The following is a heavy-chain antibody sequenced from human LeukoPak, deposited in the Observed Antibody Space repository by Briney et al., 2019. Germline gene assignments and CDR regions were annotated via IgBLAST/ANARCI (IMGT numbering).Heavy chain of an antibody. CDR1: GYTFTSYE. D-gene: IGHD3-16*01. J-gene: IGHJ3*02. CDR3: ARHILRNVDYVRAAFYM. V-gene: IGHV1-8*01. CDR2: MNPNSGNT. Sequence: ASVKVSCKSSGYTFTSYEITRVRQATGQGPEWMGWMNPNSGNTGYAQKFQGRVTMTRNTSISTAYMELSSLRSEDTAVYYCARHILRNVDYVRAAFYMWGQGTMVTVSS.